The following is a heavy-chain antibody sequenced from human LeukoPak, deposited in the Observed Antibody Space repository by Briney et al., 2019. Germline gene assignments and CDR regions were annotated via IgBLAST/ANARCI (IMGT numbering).Heavy chain of an antibody. Sequence: PSQTLSLTCTVSGGSISSGDYYWSWIRQPPGKGLEWIGYIYYSGSTYYNPSLKSRVTISVDTSKNQFSLKLSSVTAADTAVYYCARGVVPAALNWFDPWGQGTLATVSS. CDR1: GGSISSGDYY. J-gene: IGHJ5*02. D-gene: IGHD2-2*01. V-gene: IGHV4-30-4*01. CDR3: ARGVVPAALNWFDP. CDR2: IYYSGST.